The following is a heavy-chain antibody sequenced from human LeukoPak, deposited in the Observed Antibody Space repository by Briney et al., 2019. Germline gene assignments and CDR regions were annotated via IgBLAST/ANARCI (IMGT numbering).Heavy chain of an antibody. V-gene: IGHV3-21*01. CDR1: GFTFSSYS. CDR2: ITSSGHYI. Sequence: GGSLRLSCAASGFTFSSYSMNWVRQAPGKGLEWVSSITSSGHYIYYADSMKGRFTISRDNAKNSLYLQKNSLRAEDTAVYYCARRGTDYSISGYYFHYWGQGTLVTVSS. CDR3: ARRGTDYSISGYYFHY. D-gene: IGHD4-11*01. J-gene: IGHJ4*02.